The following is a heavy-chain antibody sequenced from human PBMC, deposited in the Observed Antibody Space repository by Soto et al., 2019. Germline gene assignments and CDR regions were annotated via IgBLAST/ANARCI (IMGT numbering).Heavy chain of an antibody. J-gene: IGHJ4*02. V-gene: IGHV1-69*13. Sequence: ASVKVSCKASGGTFSSYAIDWVRQAPGQGLEWMGGIILIFGTAKYAQKHQGRITITADESTSTAYMELKSLRSEDTAVYYCARGVHYDSSGFYYFYWGQGTLVTVSS. D-gene: IGHD3-22*01. CDR1: GGTFSSYA. CDR2: IILIFGTA. CDR3: ARGVHYDSSGFYYFY.